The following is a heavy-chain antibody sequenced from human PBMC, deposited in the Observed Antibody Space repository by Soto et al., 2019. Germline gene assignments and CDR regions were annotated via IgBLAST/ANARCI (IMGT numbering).Heavy chain of an antibody. CDR3: AKEQGSYYEYYYGMDV. Sequence: GGSLRLSCAASGFTFSSYGMHWVRQAPGKGLEWVAVISYDGSNKYYADSVKGRFTISRDNSKNTLYLQMNSLRAEDTAVYYCAKEQGSYYEYYYGMDVWGQGTTVTVSS. V-gene: IGHV3-30*18. J-gene: IGHJ6*02. CDR2: ISYDGSNK. D-gene: IGHD1-26*01. CDR1: GFTFSSYG.